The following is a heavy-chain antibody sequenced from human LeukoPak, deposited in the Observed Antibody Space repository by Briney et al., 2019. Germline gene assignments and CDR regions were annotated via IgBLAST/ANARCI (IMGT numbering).Heavy chain of an antibody. J-gene: IGHJ3*02. CDR1: GLTLSSYW. CDR2: IKEDGSEK. Sequence: GGSLRLSCAASGLTLSSYWMTWVRQAPGEGLEWVANIKEDGSEKYYVDSVKGRFTISRDNAKNSLYLQMNSLRAEDTAVYYCARDLGYSYGWAFDIWGQGTMVTVSS. V-gene: IGHV3-7*01. D-gene: IGHD5-18*01. CDR3: ARDLGYSYGWAFDI.